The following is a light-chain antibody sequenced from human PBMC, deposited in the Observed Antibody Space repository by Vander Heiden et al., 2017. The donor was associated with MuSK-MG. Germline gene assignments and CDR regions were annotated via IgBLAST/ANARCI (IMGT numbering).Light chain of an antibody. CDR2: YAA. V-gene: IGKV6D-21*02. Sequence: EIVLTQSPDFQSVTPKEKGTITCRASQSIGSNLHWYQQKPNQSPKLLMKYAAQSISGVPSRFSGSGSGTDFTLTINSLEAEDAAAYYCHQSSRSFNTFGGGTKVEIK. CDR3: HQSSRSFNT. J-gene: IGKJ4*01. CDR1: QSIGSN.